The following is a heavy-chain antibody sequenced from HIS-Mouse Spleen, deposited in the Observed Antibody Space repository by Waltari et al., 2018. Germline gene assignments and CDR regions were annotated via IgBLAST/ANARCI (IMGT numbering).Heavy chain of an antibody. V-gene: IGHV4-59*08. CDR2: IYYSGST. D-gene: IGHD4-4*01. Sequence: QVQLQESGPGLVKPSETLSLTCTVPGGPISSYYWSWIRQPPGKGLEWIGYIYYSGSTNYNPSLKSRVTISVDTSKNQFSLKLSSVTAADTAVYYCAGHDSNFYYYYGMDVWGQGTTVTVSS. CDR1: GGPISSYY. CDR3: AGHDSNFYYYYGMDV. J-gene: IGHJ6*02.